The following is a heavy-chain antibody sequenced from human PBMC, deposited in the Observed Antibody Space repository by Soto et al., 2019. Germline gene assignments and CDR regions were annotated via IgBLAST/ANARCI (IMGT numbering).Heavy chain of an antibody. CDR3: AQTRIAAAGTVDY. J-gene: IGHJ4*02. V-gene: IGHV4-34*01. Sequence: SETLSLTCAFYGLSFSGYYWSLIRQPPGKGLEWIGEINHSGSTNYNPSLKSRVTISVDTSKNQFSLKLSSVTAADTAVYYCAQTRIAAAGTVDYWGQGTLVTVSS. CDR2: INHSGST. CDR1: GLSFSGYY. D-gene: IGHD6-13*01.